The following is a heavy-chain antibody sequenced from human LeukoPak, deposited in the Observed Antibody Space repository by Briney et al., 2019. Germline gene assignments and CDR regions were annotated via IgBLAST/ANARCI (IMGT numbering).Heavy chain of an antibody. CDR2: IYTSGST. V-gene: IGHV4-4*07. Sequence: PSETLSLTCTVSGGSISSYYWSWIRQPAGKGLEWIGRIYTSGSTNYNPSLKSRVTISVDKSKNQFSLKLSSVTAADTAVYYCARDANELRLGYNWFDPWGRGTLVTVSS. CDR3: ARDANELRLGYNWFDP. D-gene: IGHD2-15*01. J-gene: IGHJ5*02. CDR1: GGSISSYY.